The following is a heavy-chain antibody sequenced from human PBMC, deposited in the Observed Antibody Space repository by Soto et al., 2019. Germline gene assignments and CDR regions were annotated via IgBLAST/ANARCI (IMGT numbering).Heavy chain of an antibody. CDR3: ARPGVRGDLDY. CDR2: IYYSGST. D-gene: IGHD3-10*01. CDR1: GGSISSSSYY. J-gene: IGHJ4*02. Sequence: PSETLSLTCTVSGGSISSSSYYWGWIRQPPGKGLEWIGTIYYSGSTYYNPSLKSRVTMSVDTSKNQFSLKLSSVTAADTAVYYCARPGVRGDLDYWGQGTLVTVSS. V-gene: IGHV4-39*01.